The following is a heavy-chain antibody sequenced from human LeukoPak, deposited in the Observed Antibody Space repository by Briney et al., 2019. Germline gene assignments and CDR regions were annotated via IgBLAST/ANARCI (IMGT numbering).Heavy chain of an antibody. CDR3: ARDLPTYYYDSSGFAHFDY. CDR1: GGSISSSSYY. J-gene: IGHJ4*02. CDR2: IYYSGST. D-gene: IGHD3-22*01. Sequence: PSETLSLTCTVSGGSISSSSYYWGWIRQPPGKGLEWIGSIYYSGSTYYNPSLKSRVTISVDTSKNQFSLKLSSVTAADTAVYYCARDLPTYYYDSSGFAHFDYWGQGTLVTVSS. V-gene: IGHV4-39*07.